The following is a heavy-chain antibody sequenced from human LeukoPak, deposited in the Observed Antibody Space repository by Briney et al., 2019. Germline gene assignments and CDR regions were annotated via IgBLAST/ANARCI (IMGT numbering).Heavy chain of an antibody. CDR2: ITSSSDST. J-gene: IGHJ4*02. CDR1: GFSFSKFS. CDR3: ARVYEGSSDY. D-gene: IGHD1-26*01. V-gene: IGHV3-21*05. Sequence: GGSLRLSCAASGFSFSKFSMNWVRQAPGKGLEWISYITSSSDSTYYADSVKGRFTISRDNAKNSLYLQMNSLRAEDTAVYYCARVYEGSSDYWGQGTLVTVSS.